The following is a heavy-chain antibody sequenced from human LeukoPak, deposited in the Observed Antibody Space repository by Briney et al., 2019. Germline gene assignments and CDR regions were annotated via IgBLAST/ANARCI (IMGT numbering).Heavy chain of an antibody. J-gene: IGHJ4*02. CDR1: GFTFSDYY. V-gene: IGHV3-11*04. CDR3: ARGLFVAGSFFDS. D-gene: IGHD1-26*01. Sequence: GGSLRLSCAASGFTFSDYYMSWIRQAPGKGLEWLSFISPSGGAIYYADSVKGRFTISRDNAKDSLYLQMNSLKAEDTAVYYCARGLFVAGSFFDSWGQGTLVTVSS. CDR2: ISPSGGAI.